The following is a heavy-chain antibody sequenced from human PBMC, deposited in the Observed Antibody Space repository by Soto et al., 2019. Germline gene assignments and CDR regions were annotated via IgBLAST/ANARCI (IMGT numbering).Heavy chain of an antibody. CDR3: ARQHIVATREPLYFDY. D-gene: IGHD5-12*01. CDR1: GGSISSSSYY. V-gene: IGHV4-39*01. CDR2: IYYSGST. Sequence: QLQLQESGPGLVKPSETLSLTCTVSGGSISSSSYYWGWIRQPPGKGLEWIGSIYYSGSTYYNPSLKSRVTISVDTSKNQFSLKLSSVTAADTAVYYCARQHIVATREPLYFDYWGQGTLVTVSS. J-gene: IGHJ4*02.